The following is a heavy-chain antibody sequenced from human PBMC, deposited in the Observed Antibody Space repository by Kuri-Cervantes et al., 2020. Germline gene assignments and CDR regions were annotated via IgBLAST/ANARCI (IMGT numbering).Heavy chain of an antibody. D-gene: IGHD5-24*01. V-gene: IGHV1-46*01. J-gene: IGHJ6*02. CDR1: GYTFTGYY. CDR3: ARDLTSEGDGYNSYYYYGMDV. Sequence: ASVQVFCKASGYTFTGYYMQWVRRASGQGLEWMGIINPSGGSTSYAQKFQGRVTMTRETSTSTVYMELSSLRSEDKAVYYCARDLTSEGDGYNSYYYYGMDVWGQGTTVTVSS. CDR2: INPSGGST.